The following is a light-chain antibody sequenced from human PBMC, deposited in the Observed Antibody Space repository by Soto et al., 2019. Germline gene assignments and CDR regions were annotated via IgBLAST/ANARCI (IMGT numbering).Light chain of an antibody. J-gene: IGKJ5*01. V-gene: IGKV3-15*01. CDR2: YAS. CDR1: ESVHRN. Sequence: EVVMTQSPATLSVSPGERVTLSCRASESVHRNLAWYQQKPGQAPRLLIYYASTRATGIPARFSGSGSGTEFTLPISSLQSEDFALYYCQQYNNWPPITFGQGTRLEIK. CDR3: QQYNNWPPIT.